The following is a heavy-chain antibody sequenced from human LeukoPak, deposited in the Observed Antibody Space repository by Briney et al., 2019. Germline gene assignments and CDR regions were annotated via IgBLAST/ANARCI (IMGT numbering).Heavy chain of an antibody. CDR1: GFTFSSYS. CDR2: ISSSSYI. J-gene: IGHJ5*02. CDR3: TGHPTDSSAYFNWLDP. Sequence: PGGSLRLSCAASGFTFSSYSMNWVRQAPGKGLEWVSSISSSSYIYYADSVKGRFTISRDNAKNSLYLQMNSLRAEDTAVYYCTGHPTDSSAYFNWLDPWGQGTLVTVSS. V-gene: IGHV3-21*01. D-gene: IGHD3-22*01.